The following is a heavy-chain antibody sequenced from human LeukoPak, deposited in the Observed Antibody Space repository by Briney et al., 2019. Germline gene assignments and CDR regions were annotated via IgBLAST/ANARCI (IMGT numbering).Heavy chain of an antibody. CDR2: INPTSGGT. J-gene: IGHJ6*02. CDR3: ATSPYGSGSFFYFYYYGMDV. Sequence: GASVKVSCKASGYTFTAYYMHWGRQAPGQRLEWMGWINPTSGGTNYAQKFQGRVTMTRDTSISTAYMELSRLRSDDTAVYYCATSPYGSGSFFYFYYYGMDVWGQGTTVTVSS. CDR1: GYTFTAYY. D-gene: IGHD3-10*01. V-gene: IGHV1-2*02.